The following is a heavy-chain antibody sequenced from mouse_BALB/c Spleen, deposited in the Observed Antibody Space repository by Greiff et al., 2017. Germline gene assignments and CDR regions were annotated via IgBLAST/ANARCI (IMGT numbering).Heavy chain of an antibody. V-gene: IGHV1-4*01. CDR3: ASGNFYAMDY. J-gene: IGHJ4*01. Sequence: QVQLQQSGAELARPGASVKMSCKASGYTFTSYTMHWVKQRPGQGLEWIGYINPSSGYTNYNQKFKDKATLTADKSSSTAYMQLSSLTSEDSAVYYCASGNFYAMDYWGQGTSVTVSS. CDR1: GYTFTSYT. D-gene: IGHD2-1*01. CDR2: INPSSGYT.